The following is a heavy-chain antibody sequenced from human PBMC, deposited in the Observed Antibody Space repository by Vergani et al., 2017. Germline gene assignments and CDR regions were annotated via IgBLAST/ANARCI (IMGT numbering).Heavy chain of an antibody. CDR1: GFSLSTSAVG. CDR3: AHRQQQLVRY. J-gene: IGHJ4*02. V-gene: IGHV2-5*02. Sequence: QITLKESGPTLVKPTQTLTLTCTFSGFSLSTSAVGVGCSRQPPVKALDWLSLIYWDDEKRYSPSLKRRLTITKDTSKNQVVLTMTNMDPVDTATYYCAHRQQQLVRYWGQGTVVTVSA. D-gene: IGHD6-13*01. CDR2: IYWDDEK.